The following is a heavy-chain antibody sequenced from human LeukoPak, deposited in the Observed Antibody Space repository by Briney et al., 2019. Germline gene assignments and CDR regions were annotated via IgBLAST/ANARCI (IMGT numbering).Heavy chain of an antibody. CDR1: GGSISSYY. J-gene: IGHJ5*02. V-gene: IGHV4-59*08. D-gene: IGHD3-10*01. CDR2: ISYSGST. CDR3: ARHGSGSSLALYP. Sequence: PSETLSLTCTVFGGSISSYYWSWIRQPPGRGLEWLWYISYSGSTSYNPSLKSRVTISLGTSRNQFSLKLTSVTAADTAVYYCARHGSGSSLALYPWGQGTLVTVSS.